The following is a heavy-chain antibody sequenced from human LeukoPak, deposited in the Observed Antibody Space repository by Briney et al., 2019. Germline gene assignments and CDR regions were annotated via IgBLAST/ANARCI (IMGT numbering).Heavy chain of an antibody. J-gene: IGHJ4*02. CDR1: GGSISTSRYY. D-gene: IGHD3-16*01. CDR3: ARGGSRLTTAGDLDY. CDR2: IYYSGTT. V-gene: IGHV4-39*01. Sequence: SETLSLTCTVSGGSISTSRYYWGWIRQPPGKGLEWIGSIYYSGTTYYNLSLKSRVTISVDTSRNQFSLRLSSVTAADTAVYYCARGGSRLTTAGDLDYWGQGTLVTVSS.